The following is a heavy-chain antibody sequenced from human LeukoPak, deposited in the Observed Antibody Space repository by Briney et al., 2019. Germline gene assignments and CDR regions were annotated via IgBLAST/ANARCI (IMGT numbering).Heavy chain of an antibody. D-gene: IGHD2-15*01. CDR3: ARGAQGYYYDYVDV. CDR2: INSDGSTT. CDR1: GFTFSSYW. Sequence: GGSLRLSCAASGFTFSSYWVHWVRQPPGKGLAWVSRINSDGSTTTYADSVKGRFTISRDNAQNTLYLQMNSLRAEDTAVYYCARGAQGYYYDYVDVWGKGTTVIVSS. J-gene: IGHJ6*03. V-gene: IGHV3-74*01.